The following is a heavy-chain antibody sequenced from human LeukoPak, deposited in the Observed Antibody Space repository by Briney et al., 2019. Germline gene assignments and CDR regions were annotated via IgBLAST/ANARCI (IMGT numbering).Heavy chain of an antibody. CDR1: GYTFTGYY. CDR2: INPNSGGT. Sequence: VASVKVSCKASGYTFTGYYMHWVRQAPGQGLEWMGWINPNSGGTNYAQKFQGRVTMTRDTSISTAYMELSRLRSDDTAVYYCARDRYYDSNLRHWGQGTLVTVSS. V-gene: IGHV1-2*02. CDR3: ARDRYYDSNLRH. J-gene: IGHJ1*01. D-gene: IGHD3-22*01.